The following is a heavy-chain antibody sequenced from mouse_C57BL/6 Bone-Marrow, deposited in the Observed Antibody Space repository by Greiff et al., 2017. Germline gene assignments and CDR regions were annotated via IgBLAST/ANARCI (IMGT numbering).Heavy chain of an antibody. V-gene: IGHV8-8*01. CDR1: GFSLSTFGMG. CDR3: ARTAVVALDY. CDR2: IWWDDDK. D-gene: IGHD1-1*01. Sequence: QVTLKVSGPGILQPSQTLSLTCSFSGFSLSTFGMGVGWIRPPSGKGLEWLAHIWWDDDKYSNPALKSRHTISKDTSKHQVFLKIANVDTADTATYYCARTAVVALDYWGQGTTLTVSS. J-gene: IGHJ2*01.